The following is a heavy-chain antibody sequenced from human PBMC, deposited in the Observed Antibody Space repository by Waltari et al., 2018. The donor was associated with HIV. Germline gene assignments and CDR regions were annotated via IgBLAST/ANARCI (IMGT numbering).Heavy chain of an antibody. Sequence: QVQLVQSGAEVKKPGASVTVSCKASGYTFTRYDINWVRQATGQGHEWMGWMNPNSGNTGYAQKFQGRVTMTRNTSISTTYMELSSLRSEDTAVYYCARGGITIFGVVIRGDYYGMDVWGQGTTVTVSS. CDR3: ARGGITIFGVVIRGDYYGMDV. J-gene: IGHJ6*02. CDR1: GYTFTRYD. CDR2: MNPNSGNT. V-gene: IGHV1-8*01. D-gene: IGHD3-3*01.